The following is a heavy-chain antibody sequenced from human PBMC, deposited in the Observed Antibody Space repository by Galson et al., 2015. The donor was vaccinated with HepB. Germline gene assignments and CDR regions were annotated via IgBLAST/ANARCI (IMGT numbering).Heavy chain of an antibody. CDR3: VKDGSWFRGDWFDP. Sequence: SLRLSCAGSGFIFRHHAMAWIRQAPGKGLEWVSGINGRGSTRTYSDAVKGRFSISRDNSKDTVFLQMDNLRAEDTAVYYCVKDGSWFRGDWFDPWGQGALVTVS. J-gene: IGHJ5*02. V-gene: IGHV3-23*01. D-gene: IGHD3-10*01. CDR1: GFIFRHHA. CDR2: INGRGSTR.